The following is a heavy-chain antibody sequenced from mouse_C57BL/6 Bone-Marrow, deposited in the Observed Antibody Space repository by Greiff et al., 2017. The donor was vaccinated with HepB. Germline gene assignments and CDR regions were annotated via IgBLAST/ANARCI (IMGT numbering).Heavy chain of an antibody. CDR1: GYTFTSYG. CDR2: IYPRSGNT. CDR3: ARGQVYLYYFDY. Sequence: QVQLQQSGAELARPGASVKLSCKASGYTFTSYGISWVKQRTGQGLEWIGEIYPRSGNTYYNEKFKGKATLTADKSSSTAYMELRSLTSEDSAVYFCARGQVYLYYFDYWGQGTTLTVSS. J-gene: IGHJ2*01. V-gene: IGHV1-81*01. D-gene: IGHD5-5*01.